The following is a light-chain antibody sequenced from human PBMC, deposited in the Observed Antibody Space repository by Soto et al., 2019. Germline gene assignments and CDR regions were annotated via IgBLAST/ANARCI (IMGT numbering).Light chain of an antibody. Sequence: EIVMTQSPATLSVSPGEGATLSCRASQSVSSNLAWYQQKPGQAPRLLIFGASTRATGIPARFSGSGSRAEFSLTISALQSEDFAIYYCQQYSNWPLTFGGGTKVDSK. V-gene: IGKV3-15*01. J-gene: IGKJ4*01. CDR3: QQYSNWPLT. CDR1: QSVSSN. CDR2: GAS.